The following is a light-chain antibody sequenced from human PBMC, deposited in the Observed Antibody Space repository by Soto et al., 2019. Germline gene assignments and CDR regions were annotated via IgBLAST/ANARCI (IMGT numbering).Light chain of an antibody. CDR1: KNDIGVYDF. V-gene: IGLV2-8*01. Sequence: QSVLAQHPAASGSPGQSVTIPCTGTKNDIGVYDFVSWYQHHPGKAPRLIIYEVVQRPSGVPDRFSGSKSGNTASLTVSGLQAADEADYFCKSYAGSNTYVFGSGTKVTVL. CDR3: KSYAGSNTYV. CDR2: EVV. J-gene: IGLJ1*01.